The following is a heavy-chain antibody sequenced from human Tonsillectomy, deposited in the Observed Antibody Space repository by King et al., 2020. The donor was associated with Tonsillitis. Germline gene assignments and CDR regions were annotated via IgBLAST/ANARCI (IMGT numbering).Heavy chain of an antibody. D-gene: IGHD4-17*01. J-gene: IGHJ4*02. CDR1: GFNFNNYA. CDR2: ISKTGNNT. V-gene: IGHV3-64*05. Sequence: VQLVESGGGLVQPGGSLRLSCSASGFNFNNYAMQWVRQAPGKGMEYAAAISKTGNNTFYGDSVKGRFTISRDNSKNTLYVQMSSLRVEDTAVYYCVKDGHGVGDFWGQGTLVTVSS. CDR3: VKDGHGVGDF.